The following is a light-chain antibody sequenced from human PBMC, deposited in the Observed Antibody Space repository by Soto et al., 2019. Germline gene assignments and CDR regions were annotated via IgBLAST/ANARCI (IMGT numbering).Light chain of an antibody. Sequence: DIQMTQSPSSLSAFVGDTVTITCRASQGISTDLAWFQQKPGKAPKLLIYTASRLQSGVTSRFSGSGCGTDFTLTVSSLQPEDFETYHSQQTKSFPFEFGTGTKVYI. CDR1: QGISTD. J-gene: IGKJ3*01. V-gene: IGKV1-16*01. CDR2: TAS. CDR3: QQTKSFPFE.